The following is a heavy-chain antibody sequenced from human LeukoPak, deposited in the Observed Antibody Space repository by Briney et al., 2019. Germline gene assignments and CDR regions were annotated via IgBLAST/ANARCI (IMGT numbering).Heavy chain of an antibody. D-gene: IGHD4-23*01. J-gene: IGHJ6*02. CDR3: ARHTSFYGGNLGYYYGMDV. CDR1: GGTFSSYA. Sequence: SVKVSCKASGGTFSSYAISWVRQAPGQGLEWMGGIIPIFGTANYAQKFQGRVTITADESTSTAYMELSSLRSEDTAVYYCARHTSFYGGNLGYYYGMDVWGQGTTVTVSS. V-gene: IGHV1-69*13. CDR2: IIPIFGTA.